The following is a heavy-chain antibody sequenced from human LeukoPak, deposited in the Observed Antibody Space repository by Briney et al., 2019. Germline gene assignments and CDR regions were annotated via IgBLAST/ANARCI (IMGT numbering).Heavy chain of an antibody. Sequence: PGGSLRLSCAASGFTFSSYGMHWVRQAPGKGLEWVAFIRYDGSNKYYADSVKGRFTISRDNSKNTLYLQMNSLRAEDTAVYFCARGGVDYYGSGTYYLMYYFDYWGQGALVTVSS. CDR2: IRYDGSNK. J-gene: IGHJ4*02. V-gene: IGHV3-30*02. D-gene: IGHD3-10*01. CDR1: GFTFSSYG. CDR3: ARGGVDYYGSGTYYLMYYFDY.